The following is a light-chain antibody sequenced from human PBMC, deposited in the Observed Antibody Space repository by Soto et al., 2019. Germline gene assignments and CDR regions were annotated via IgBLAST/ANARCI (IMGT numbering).Light chain of an antibody. V-gene: IGLV2-14*01. CDR1: SSDVGAYNY. Sequence: QSALTQPASVSGSPGQSITISCTGTSSDVGAYNYVSWYRQYPGKAPKLMIYEVRNRPSGVSNRFSGSKSGNTASLTISGLQAEDEAEYHCSSYTTSSTFVFGTETKLTVL. CDR2: EVR. J-gene: IGLJ1*01. CDR3: SSYTTSSTFV.